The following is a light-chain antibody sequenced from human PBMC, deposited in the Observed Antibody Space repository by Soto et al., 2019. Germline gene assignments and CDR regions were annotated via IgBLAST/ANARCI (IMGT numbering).Light chain of an antibody. V-gene: IGLV2-14*01. CDR2: EVS. CDR1: SSDVGGYNY. J-gene: IGLJ1*01. CDR3: SSYTSSSTYV. Sequence: QYGLAQPASVSVSPGQSITISCTGTSSDVGGYNYVSWSQQHPGKAPQLMIYEVSNRPSGVSNRFSGSKSGNTASLTISGLQAEDEADYYCSSYTSSSTYVFGTGTKV.